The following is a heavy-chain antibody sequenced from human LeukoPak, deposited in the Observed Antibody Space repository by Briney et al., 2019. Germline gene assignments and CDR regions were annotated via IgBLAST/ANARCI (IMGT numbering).Heavy chain of an antibody. D-gene: IGHD3-9*01. Sequence: GGSLRLSCAASGFTFSSYGMHWVRQAPGKGLEWVAFIRYDGSNKYYADSVKGRFTISRDNSKNTLYLQMNSLRAEDTAVYYCAKDQRGKPKRSLRYFDWSRLVYCSYFDYWGQGTLVTVSS. CDR1: GFTFSSYG. CDR2: IRYDGSNK. CDR3: AKDQRGKPKRSLRYFDWSRLVYCSYFDY. J-gene: IGHJ4*02. V-gene: IGHV3-30*02.